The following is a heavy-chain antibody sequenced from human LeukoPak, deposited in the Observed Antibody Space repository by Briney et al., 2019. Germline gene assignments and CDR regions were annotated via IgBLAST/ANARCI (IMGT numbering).Heavy chain of an antibody. V-gene: IGHV3-23*01. CDR1: GFVFRSYA. CDR2: ISSSGGST. CDR3: AKGDYYYDSSGYYYLSGAFDI. Sequence: GGSLRLSCAASGFVFRSYAMSWVRQAPGKGLEWVSGISSSGGSTYHADSVRGRFTISRDNSKNTQYLQMNSLRVEDTAVYYCAKGDYYYDSSGYYYLSGAFDIWGQGTMVTVSS. J-gene: IGHJ3*02. D-gene: IGHD3-22*01.